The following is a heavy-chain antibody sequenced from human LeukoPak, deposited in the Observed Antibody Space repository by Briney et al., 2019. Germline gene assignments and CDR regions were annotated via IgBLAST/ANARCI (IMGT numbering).Heavy chain of an antibody. V-gene: IGHV4-34*01. D-gene: IGHD6-13*01. Sequence: PSETLSLTCAVYGGSFSGYYWSWIRQPPGKGLEWIGEINHSGSTNYNPSLKSRVTISVDTSKNQFSLKLSSVTAADTAVYYCARVSIAAADTKNWFDPWGQGTLVTVSS. CDR2: INHSGST. J-gene: IGHJ5*02. CDR3: ARVSIAAADTKNWFDP. CDR1: GGSFSGYY.